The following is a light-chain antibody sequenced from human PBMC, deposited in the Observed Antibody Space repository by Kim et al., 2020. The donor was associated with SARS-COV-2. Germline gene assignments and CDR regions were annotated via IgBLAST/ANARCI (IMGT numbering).Light chain of an antibody. J-gene: IGLJ1*01. CDR1: ASDVGGQNY. CDR3: ISYTISTHVSYV. V-gene: IGLV2-14*03. CDR2: DVT. Sequence: FTISRTGTASDVGGQNYDSWYHQYPGKPPTLLIYDVTQRPSGVSTCFSGSKSGNTASLTISGLQAEDEADYYWISYTISTHVSYVFGTGAQLTVL.